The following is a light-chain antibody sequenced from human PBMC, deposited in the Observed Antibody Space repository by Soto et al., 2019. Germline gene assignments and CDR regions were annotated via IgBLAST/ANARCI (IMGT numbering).Light chain of an antibody. Sequence: QSALTQPASVSGSPGQSITISCTGTSSDVGGYNYVSWYQQHPGKAPKLLIYDVSNRPSGVSNRFSGSKYGNTASLTISGIQAEDEADYYCSSYTSSSTLVFGGGTKVTVL. CDR3: SSYTSSSTLV. V-gene: IGLV2-14*01. CDR1: SSDVGGYNY. J-gene: IGLJ3*02. CDR2: DVS.